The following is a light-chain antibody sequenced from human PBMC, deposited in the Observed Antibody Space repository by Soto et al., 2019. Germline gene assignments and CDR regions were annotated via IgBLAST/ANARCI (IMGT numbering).Light chain of an antibody. CDR2: EVS. V-gene: IGLV2-14*01. CDR1: ISDVGDYNY. Sequence: QSALTQPASVSASPGQSITISCTGTISDVGDYNYVSWYQHHPGKAPKLMIYEVSNRPSGVSNRFSGSKSGNTASLTISGLQAEDEADYYCCSYTCSSTLVFGGGTKLTVL. J-gene: IGLJ3*02. CDR3: CSYTCSSTLV.